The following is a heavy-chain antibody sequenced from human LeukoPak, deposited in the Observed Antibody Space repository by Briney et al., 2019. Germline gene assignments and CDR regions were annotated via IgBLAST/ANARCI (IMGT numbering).Heavy chain of an antibody. CDR3: ARGATYGGGDY. Sequence: GGSLRLSCAASGFTFSSYSMNWVRQAPGKGLEWVSAISGSGGSTYYADSVKGRFTISRDNAQNSLYLQMNSLRVEDTAMYYCARGATYGGGDYWGQGTLVTVSS. D-gene: IGHD4-23*01. J-gene: IGHJ4*02. CDR1: GFTFSSYS. V-gene: IGHV3-21*01. CDR2: ISGSGGST.